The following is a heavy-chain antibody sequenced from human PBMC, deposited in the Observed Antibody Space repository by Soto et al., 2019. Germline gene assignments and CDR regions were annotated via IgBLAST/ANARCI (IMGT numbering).Heavy chain of an antibody. J-gene: IGHJ6*02. V-gene: IGHV4-34*01. Sequence: SETLSLTCAVYGGSFSGYYWSWIRQPPGKGLEWIGEINHSGSTNYNPSLKSRVTKSVATSKNQFSLKLSSVTAADTDVYYCARGRVRNYDSRRDYYPYGMDVWGQGTTVTVSS. CDR3: ARGRVRNYDSRRDYYPYGMDV. CDR1: GGSFSGYY. CDR2: INHSGST. D-gene: IGHD3-22*01.